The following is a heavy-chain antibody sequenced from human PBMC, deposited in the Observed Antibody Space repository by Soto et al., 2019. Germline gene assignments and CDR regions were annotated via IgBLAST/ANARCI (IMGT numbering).Heavy chain of an antibody. J-gene: IGHJ4*02. V-gene: IGHV4-31*03. CDR3: PRDLVGSGFDY. CDR1: GGSISSGDYY. Sequence: SETLSLTCTVSGGSISSGDYYWTWIRQHPGKGLEWIGYIYYSGNTYYNPSLKSRLTISVDTSKNQFSLKLSSVTAADTAMYYCPRDLVGSGFDYWGQGTLVTVSS. CDR2: IYYSGNT. D-gene: IGHD6-19*01.